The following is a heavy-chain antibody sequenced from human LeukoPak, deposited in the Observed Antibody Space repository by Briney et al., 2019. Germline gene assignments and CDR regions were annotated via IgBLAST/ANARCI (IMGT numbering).Heavy chain of an antibody. CDR1: GSAFSVYA. CDR2: INANSGTT. Sequence: GGSLRLSCAASGSAFSVYAMSWLRQPPGKGLEWVSTINANSGTTSYAASVRGRFTISRDNSKNKLFLQLNTLRADDTATYYCAKPISGGLAVTADWFHPWGQGTLVVVSS. J-gene: IGHJ5*01. CDR3: AKPISGGLAVTADWFHP. D-gene: IGHD6-19*01. V-gene: IGHV3-23*01.